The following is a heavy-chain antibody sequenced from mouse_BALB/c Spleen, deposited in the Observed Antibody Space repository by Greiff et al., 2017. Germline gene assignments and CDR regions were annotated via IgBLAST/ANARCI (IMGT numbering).Heavy chain of an antibody. J-gene: IGHJ3*01. CDR1: GYTFTDYE. Sequence: QVQLQQSGAELVRPGASVTLSCKASGYTFTDYEMHWVKQTPVHGLEWIGAIDPETGGTAYNQKFKGKATLTADKSSSTAYMELRSLTSEDSAVYYCTRDRPKFAYGGQGTLVTVSA. CDR3: TRDRPKFAY. CDR2: IDPETGGT. V-gene: IGHV1-15*01. D-gene: IGHD2-14*01.